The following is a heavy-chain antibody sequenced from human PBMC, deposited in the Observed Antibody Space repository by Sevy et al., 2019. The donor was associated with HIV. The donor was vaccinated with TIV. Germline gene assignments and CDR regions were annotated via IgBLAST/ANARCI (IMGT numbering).Heavy chain of an antibody. CDR2: IYSSGST. V-gene: IGHV4-61*02. J-gene: IGHJ4*02. CDR3: ASDFIID. D-gene: IGHD3-10*01. CDR1: GVSINSGTYY. Sequence: SETLSLTCTVSGVSINSGTYYWTWIRQPAGKGLEWIGRIYSSGSTNYNPSLKSRVNMSLDTSNNQFSLKLSSVTAADTAVYYWASDFIIDSGQGTMVTVSS.